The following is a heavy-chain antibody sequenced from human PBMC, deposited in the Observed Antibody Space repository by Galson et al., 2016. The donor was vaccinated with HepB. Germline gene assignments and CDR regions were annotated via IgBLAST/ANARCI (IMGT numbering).Heavy chain of an antibody. CDR1: GTSISNDY. CDR2: IYYSGSS. V-gene: IGHV4-59*01. CDR3: ARGPLLRYFD. D-gene: IGHD3-9*01. Sequence: LSLTCSVSGTSISNDYWTWIRQPPGKGLEWIGYIYYSGSSDFSPSLKSRVAMSVDTSKNQVSLKLSSVTAADTAVYYCARGPLLRYFDWGQGTLVTVSS. J-gene: IGHJ4*02.